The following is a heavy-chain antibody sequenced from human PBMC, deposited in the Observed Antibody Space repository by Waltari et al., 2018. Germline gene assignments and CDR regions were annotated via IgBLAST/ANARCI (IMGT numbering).Heavy chain of an antibody. J-gene: IGHJ4*02. D-gene: IGHD1-26*01. V-gene: IGHV3-23*01. Sequence: VQLQESGPGLVKPSETLSLTCAVSGYSISSGYYWGWIRQPPGKGLEWVSAISGSGGSTYYADSVKGRFTISRDNSKNTLYLQMNSLRAEDTAVYYCAKDSGSYYESFDYWGQGTLVTVSS. CDR2: ISGSGGST. CDR1: GYSISSGYY. CDR3: AKDSGSYYESFDY.